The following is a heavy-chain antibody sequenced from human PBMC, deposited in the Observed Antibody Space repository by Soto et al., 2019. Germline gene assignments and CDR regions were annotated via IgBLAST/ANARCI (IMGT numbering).Heavy chain of an antibody. D-gene: IGHD2-15*01. V-gene: IGHV4-39*01. CDR2: IYYSGST. J-gene: IGHJ3*02. Sequence: PSETLCLTCTVSGGSISSSSYYWGWIRQPPGKGLEWIGSIYYSGSTYYNPSLKSRVTISVDTSKNQFSLKLSSVTAADTAVYYCARHSPKVVAATLDAFDIWGQGTMVTVSS. CDR3: ARHSPKVVAATLDAFDI. CDR1: GGSISSSSYY.